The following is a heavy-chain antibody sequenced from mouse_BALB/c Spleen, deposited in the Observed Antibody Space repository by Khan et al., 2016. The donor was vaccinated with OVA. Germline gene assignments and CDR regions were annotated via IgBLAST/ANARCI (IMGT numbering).Heavy chain of an antibody. CDR2: IYPGNGDT. V-gene: IGHV1-12*01. D-gene: IGHD2-1*01. J-gene: IGHJ4*01. CDR3: TGIYDDNLCYAMDY. CDR1: GYTFTSYN. Sequence: QVQLKQSGAELVKPGASVKMSCKASGYTFTSYNMHWVKQTPGQGLEWIGVIYPGNGDTFYHPKFKGKATLTADKSSRTAYLQLNSLTSEDSAVYYCTGIYDDNLCYAMDYWGQVTSVTFSS.